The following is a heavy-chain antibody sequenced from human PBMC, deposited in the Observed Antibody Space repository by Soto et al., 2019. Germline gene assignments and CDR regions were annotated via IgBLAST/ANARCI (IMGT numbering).Heavy chain of an antibody. CDR3: AKDRGKIYFDF. J-gene: IGHJ4*02. V-gene: IGHV3-30*18. Sequence: PGGSLRLSCAASGFSFSNSGMHWVRQAPGKGLELLAFISYDGSNKYYADSVKGRFTISRDNAKNTLYLQMNSLRAEDTAVYYCAKDRGKIYFDFWGQGTLVTVSS. CDR2: ISYDGSNK. CDR1: GFSFSNSG.